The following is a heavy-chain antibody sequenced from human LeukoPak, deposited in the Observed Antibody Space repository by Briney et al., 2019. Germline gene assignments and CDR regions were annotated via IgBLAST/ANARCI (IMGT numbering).Heavy chain of an antibody. Sequence: ASVKVSCKASGYTFTSYYMHWVRQAPGQGLEWMGIINPSGGSTSYAQKFQGRVTMTRGTSTSTVYMELSSLRSEDTAVYYCARVGIQLWPEYYFDYWGQGTLVTVSS. D-gene: IGHD5-18*01. V-gene: IGHV1-46*01. CDR2: INPSGGST. CDR1: GYTFTSYY. J-gene: IGHJ4*02. CDR3: ARVGIQLWPEYYFDY.